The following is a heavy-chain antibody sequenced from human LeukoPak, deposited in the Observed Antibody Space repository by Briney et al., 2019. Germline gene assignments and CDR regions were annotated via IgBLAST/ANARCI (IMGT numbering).Heavy chain of an antibody. Sequence: GGSLRLSCAASGFTVSSNYMSWVRQAPGKGLEWVSAIYSGGSAYYADSVKGSSTTSTENSKNQLYLQMNSLRAEDTAVYYCGRDAGWFGDRGPRYYYYGMVVWGQGTTVTVSS. CDR3: GRDAGWFGDRGPRYYYYGMVV. J-gene: IGHJ6*02. D-gene: IGHD3-10*01. V-gene: IGHV3-66*01. CDR2: IYSGGSA. CDR1: GFTVSSNY.